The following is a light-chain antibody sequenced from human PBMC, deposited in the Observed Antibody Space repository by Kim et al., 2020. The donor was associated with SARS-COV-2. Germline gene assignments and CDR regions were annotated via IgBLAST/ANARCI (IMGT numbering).Light chain of an antibody. CDR1: SIDDDYNY. J-gene: IGLJ3*02. V-gene: IGLV1-47*01. CDR3: AAWKDSTNGV. CDR2: VIN. Sequence: QSITFSCTESSIDDDYNYVYCQHHPPGTPPHLIFYVINQRPSGVSDRFSGYSSGTASPLTICGHRDEDADDYYSAAWKDSTNGVFGGGTQLTVL.